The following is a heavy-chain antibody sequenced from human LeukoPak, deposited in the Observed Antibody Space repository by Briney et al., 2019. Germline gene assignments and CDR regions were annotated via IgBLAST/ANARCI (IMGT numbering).Heavy chain of an antibody. V-gene: IGHV1-18*01. CDR2: ISAYNGNT. CDR1: GYTFTSYG. D-gene: IGHD2-8*01. Sequence: ASLKVSCKASGYTFTSYGISCVRQAPGQGLEWRGWISAYNGNTNYAQKLHGRVTITTDTSTRTAYMEMRRLRSDDRAVYSCERDGENIVLMVYTPMWFDPWGQGNLVTVSS. J-gene: IGHJ5*02. CDR3: ERDGENIVLMVYTPMWFDP.